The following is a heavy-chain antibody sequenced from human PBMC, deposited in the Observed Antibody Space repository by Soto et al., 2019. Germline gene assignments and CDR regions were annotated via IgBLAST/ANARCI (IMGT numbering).Heavy chain of an antibody. V-gene: IGHV1-69*02. CDR3: ASQITMVRGVPPNP. Sequence: QVQLVQSGAEVKKPGSSVQVSCKASGGTFSSYTISWVRRAPGQGLEWMGRIIPILGIANYAQRYQGRVTITADKSTSTAYMELSSLRSEDTAVYYCASQITMVRGVPPNPWGQGTLVTVSS. CDR1: GGTFSSYT. CDR2: IIPILGIA. D-gene: IGHD3-10*01. J-gene: IGHJ5*02.